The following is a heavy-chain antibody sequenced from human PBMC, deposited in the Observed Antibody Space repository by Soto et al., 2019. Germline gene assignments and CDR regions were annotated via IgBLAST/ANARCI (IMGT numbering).Heavy chain of an antibody. D-gene: IGHD2-2*01. Sequence: GSLRLSCAASGFTFSSYGMHWVRQAPGKGLEWVAVIWYDGSNKYYADSVKGRFTISRDNSKNTLYLKMNSLRAEDTAVYYCARDLEVVPAAIGFRIFDYWGQGTLVTVSS. CDR3: ARDLEVVPAAIGFRIFDY. V-gene: IGHV3-33*01. CDR2: IWYDGSNK. CDR1: GFTFSSYG. J-gene: IGHJ4*02.